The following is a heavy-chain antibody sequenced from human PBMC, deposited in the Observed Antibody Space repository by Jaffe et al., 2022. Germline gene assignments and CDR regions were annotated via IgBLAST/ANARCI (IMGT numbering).Heavy chain of an antibody. CDR1: GFTFSNYA. CDR3: AKDREPLGLCSGGRCRW. J-gene: IGHJ4*02. V-gene: IGHV3-23*01. Sequence: EVQFLESGGGLVQPGGSLRLSCAASGFTFSNYAITWVRQAPGKGLEWVSAISGSGGSTYYADSVKGRFTISRDNSKNMLYLQMNSLRAEDTAVYYCAKDREPLGLCSGGRCRWWGQGTLVTVSS. D-gene: IGHD2-15*01. CDR2: ISGSGGST.